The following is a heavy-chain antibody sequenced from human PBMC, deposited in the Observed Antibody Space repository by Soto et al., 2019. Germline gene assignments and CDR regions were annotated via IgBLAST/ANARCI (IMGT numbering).Heavy chain of an antibody. CDR3: ARRRSSDYDFWSGYYYYYMDV. Sequence: PSETLSLTCTVSGGSISSYYWSWIRQPPGKGLEWIGYIYYSGSTNYNPSLKSRVTISVDTSKNQFSLKLSSVTAADTAVYYCARRRSSDYDFWSGYYYYYMDVWGKGTTVTAP. D-gene: IGHD3-3*01. V-gene: IGHV4-59*01. CDR2: IYYSGST. J-gene: IGHJ6*03. CDR1: GGSISSYY.